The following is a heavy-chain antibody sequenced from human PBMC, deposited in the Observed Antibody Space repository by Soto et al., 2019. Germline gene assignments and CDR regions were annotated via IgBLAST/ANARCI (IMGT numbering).Heavy chain of an antibody. CDR1: GDSIGTFY. CDR3: ARGTQLWYSRHFDV. D-gene: IGHD2-15*01. CDR2: IYWTGTT. V-gene: IGHV4-59*01. J-gene: IGHJ2*01. Sequence: QVQLQESGPGLVKSSETLSLTCTVSGDSIGTFYWNWIRQPPGKGLEWVGDIYWTGTTNYSPSPKSRVTMSVDTSKNQFSLRLSSVTAADTAVYYCARGTQLWYSRHFDVWGRGTLVTVSS.